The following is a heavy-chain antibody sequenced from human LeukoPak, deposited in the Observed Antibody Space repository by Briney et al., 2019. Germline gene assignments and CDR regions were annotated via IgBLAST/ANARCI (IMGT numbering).Heavy chain of an antibody. D-gene: IGHD2-15*01. Sequence: SETLSLTCAVSGGSISSGGYSWSWIRQPPGKGLEWIGYICHSGSTYYNPSLKSRVTISVDTSKNQFSLKLSSVTAADTAVYYCARVSVAPYYFDYWGQGTLVTVSS. CDR1: GGSISSGGYS. CDR2: ICHSGST. J-gene: IGHJ4*02. V-gene: IGHV4-30-2*05. CDR3: ARVSVAPYYFDY.